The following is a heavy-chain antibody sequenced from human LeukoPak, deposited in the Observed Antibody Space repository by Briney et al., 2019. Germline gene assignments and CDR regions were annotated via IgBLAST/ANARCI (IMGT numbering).Heavy chain of an antibody. CDR2: TRSDGSDK. CDR1: GFIFSNYG. Sequence: GGSLRLSCGASGFIFSNYGMHWVRQAPGRGLEWVASTRSDGSDKYYTGSVKGRFTISRDNFKNTLYLQMNSLRIEDTAVYYCGKHDSASDYWGQGTLVTVSS. V-gene: IGHV3-30*02. J-gene: IGHJ4*02. D-gene: IGHD1-26*01. CDR3: GKHDSASDY.